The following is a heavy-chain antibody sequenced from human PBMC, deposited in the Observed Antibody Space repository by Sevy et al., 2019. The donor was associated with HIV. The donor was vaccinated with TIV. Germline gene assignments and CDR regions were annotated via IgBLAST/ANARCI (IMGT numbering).Heavy chain of an antibody. CDR3: TTDTSTGYFDWLLDFDY. Sequence: GGSLRLSCAASGFTFSSAWMSWVRQAPGKGLEWVGRIQSKTDGGTTDYAASVKGRFTISRDDSVNTLYLQMNSLTTDDTAVYCCTTDTSTGYFDWLLDFDYWGQGTLVTVSS. D-gene: IGHD3-9*01. CDR1: GFTFSSAW. V-gene: IGHV3-15*01. J-gene: IGHJ4*02. CDR2: IQSKTDGGTT.